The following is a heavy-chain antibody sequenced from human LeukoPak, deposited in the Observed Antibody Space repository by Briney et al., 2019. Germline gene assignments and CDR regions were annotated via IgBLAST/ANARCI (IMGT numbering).Heavy chain of an antibody. D-gene: IGHD2-15*01. CDR2: IIPILGIA. CDR1: GGTFSSYA. CDR3: ARDSEYCSGGSCYFPFDY. V-gene: IGHV1-69*04. J-gene: IGHJ4*02. Sequence: GSSVKVSCKASGGTFSSYAISWVRQAPGQGLEWMGRIIPILGIANYAQKFQGRVTMTRDTSTSTVHMELSSLGSGDTAVYYCARDSEYCSGGSCYFPFDYWGQGTLVTVSS.